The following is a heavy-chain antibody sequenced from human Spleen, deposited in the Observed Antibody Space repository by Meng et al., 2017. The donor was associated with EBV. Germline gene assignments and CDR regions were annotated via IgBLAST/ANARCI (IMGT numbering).Heavy chain of an antibody. D-gene: IGHD2-8*01. Sequence: QVQLVKFGAWVKKPGSSVRVSCEASGDTSSSYAVHWVRQAPGQGLEWMGGIIPILGTGNYAEKLKGRVTITADESTRTVYMDLSRLTSEDTAVYYCAREGPDRCLDYWGQGTLVTVSS. CDR2: IIPILGTG. J-gene: IGHJ4*02. CDR1: GDTSSSYA. V-gene: IGHV1-69*01. CDR3: AREGPDRCLDY.